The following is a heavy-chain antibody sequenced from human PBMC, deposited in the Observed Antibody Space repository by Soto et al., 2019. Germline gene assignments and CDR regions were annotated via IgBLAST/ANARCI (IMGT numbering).Heavy chain of an antibody. CDR2: ISSSSSYI. Sequence: KPGGSLRLSCAASGFTFSSYSMNWVRQAPGKGLEWVSSISSSSSYIYYADSVKGRFTISRDNAKNSLYLQMNSLRAEDTAVYYCARDEGGSSPQANTDGPVDDYWGQGTLVTVSS. CDR3: ARDEGGSSPQANTDGPVDDY. CDR1: GFTFSSYS. D-gene: IGHD6-6*01. V-gene: IGHV3-21*01. J-gene: IGHJ4*02.